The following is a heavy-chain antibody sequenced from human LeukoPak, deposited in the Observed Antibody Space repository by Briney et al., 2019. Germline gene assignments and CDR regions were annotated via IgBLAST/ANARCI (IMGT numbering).Heavy chain of an antibody. Sequence: GGSLRLSCAASGFTFSTFGMNWVRQAPGKGLEWVSSISSGSSFIYYEDSLKGRFTISRDDAKDSLYLEMNSLRVEDTAVYYCARAQLNTDYHFWSGSQYYFDSWGQGTLVTVSS. J-gene: IGHJ4*02. D-gene: IGHD3-3*01. CDR2: ISSGSSFI. V-gene: IGHV3-21*01. CDR3: ARAQLNTDYHFWSGSQYYFDS. CDR1: GFTFSTFG.